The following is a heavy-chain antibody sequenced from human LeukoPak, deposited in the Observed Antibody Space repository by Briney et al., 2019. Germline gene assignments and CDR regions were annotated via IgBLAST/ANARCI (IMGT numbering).Heavy chain of an antibody. CDR3: TADLSDSSAWSFDY. Sequence: PGGSLRLSCAASGFTFSDAWLSWVRQAPGKGLEWIGRIRTKSEGEPTDYPGPVKGRFTISRDHSKNTLYLQMNSLRTKDTAVYYCTADLSDSSAWSFDYWGQGTLVTVSS. V-gene: IGHV3-15*01. J-gene: IGHJ4*02. CDR2: IRTKSEGEPT. CDR1: GFTFSDAW. D-gene: IGHD3-22*01.